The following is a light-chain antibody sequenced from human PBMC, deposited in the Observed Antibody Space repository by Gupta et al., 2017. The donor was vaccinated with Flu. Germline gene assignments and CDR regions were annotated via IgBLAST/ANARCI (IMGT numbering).Light chain of an antibody. CDR3: CSYAGSYTFA. J-gene: IGLJ2*01. CDR2: DVI. CDR1: NSDVGGYDF. V-gene: IGLV2-11*01. Sequence: QSALTQPRSVSGSPGQSVTISCTGTNSDVGGYDFVSWYPHHPGKAPKVIIFDVIKRPSGVPDRFSGSKSGNTASLTISGLQAEDEADYYCCSYAGSYTFAFGGGTTLTV.